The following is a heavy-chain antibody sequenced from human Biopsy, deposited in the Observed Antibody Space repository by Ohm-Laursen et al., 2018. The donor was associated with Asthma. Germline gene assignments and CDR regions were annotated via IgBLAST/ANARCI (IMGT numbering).Heavy chain of an antibody. CDR1: GGTFNTYV. Sequence: SVKASCKSLGGTFNTYVIGWVRQAPGPGLESMGGINSVFGTTTYPQKFQDRVTITADDSTSTVYMELSSLRSEDTAVYYCARKAGSCISRTCYSLDFWGQGTLVTVSS. CDR2: INSVFGTT. D-gene: IGHD2-2*01. V-gene: IGHV1-69*13. CDR3: ARKAGSCISRTCYSLDF. J-gene: IGHJ4*02.